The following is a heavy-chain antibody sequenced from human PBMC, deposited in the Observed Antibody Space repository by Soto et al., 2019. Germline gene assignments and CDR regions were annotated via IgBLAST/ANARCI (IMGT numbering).Heavy chain of an antibody. CDR1: GGTFSSYA. CDR2: IIPIFGTA. J-gene: IGHJ4*02. Sequence: QVQLVQSGAEVKKPGSSVKVSCKASGGTFSSYAISWVRQAPGQGLEWMGGIIPIFGTANYAQKFQGRVTITADESTSTAYMELSSLRSEDTAVYYCARGSRYYDSSGYYVTDHYFDYWGQGTLVTVSS. CDR3: ARGSRYYDSSGYYVTDHYFDY. D-gene: IGHD3-22*01. V-gene: IGHV1-69*12.